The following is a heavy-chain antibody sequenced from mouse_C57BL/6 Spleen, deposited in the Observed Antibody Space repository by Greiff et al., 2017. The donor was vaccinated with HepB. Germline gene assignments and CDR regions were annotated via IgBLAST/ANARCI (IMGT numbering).Heavy chain of an antibody. CDR1: GYAFSSYW. CDR2: IYPGDGDT. J-gene: IGHJ2*01. Sequence: VQLQQSGAELVKPGASVKISCKASGYAFSSYWMNWVKQRPGKGLEWIGQIYPGDGDTNYNGKFKGKATLTADKSSSTAYMQLSSLTSEDSAVYFFARGYYYGSSYYFDYWGQGTTLTVSS. D-gene: IGHD1-1*01. V-gene: IGHV1-80*01. CDR3: ARGYYYGSSYYFDY.